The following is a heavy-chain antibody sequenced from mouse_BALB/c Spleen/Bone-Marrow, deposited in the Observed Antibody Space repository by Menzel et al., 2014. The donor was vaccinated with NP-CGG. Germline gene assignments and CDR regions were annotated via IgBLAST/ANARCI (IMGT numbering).Heavy chain of an antibody. V-gene: IGHV4-1*02. CDR2: INPESNTI. Sequence: EVQLQQSGGGLVQPGGSLKLSCAASGFDFSRYWMSWVRQAPGKGLQWIGEINPESNTINYSPSLKDKFIISRDNAKNTLYLQMSKVKSEDAALYCCARLGDYGWFAYWGQGTLVTVS. CDR1: GFDFSRYW. CDR3: ARLGDYGWFAY. D-gene: IGHD2-13*01. J-gene: IGHJ3*01.